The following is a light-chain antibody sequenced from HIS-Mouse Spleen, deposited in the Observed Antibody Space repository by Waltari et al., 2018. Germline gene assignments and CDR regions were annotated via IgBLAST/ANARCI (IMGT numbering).Light chain of an antibody. CDR3: YSTDSSGNHRV. V-gene: IGLV3-10*01. CDR2: EDS. Sequence: SYELTQPPSVSVSPGQTARITCSGDALPKKYAYWYQQKAGQAPVLVIYEDSKRPSGIPGRFSGSSSGTMATLTISGAQVGDEADYYGYSTDSSGNHRVFGGGTKLTVL. CDR1: ALPKKY. J-gene: IGLJ2*01.